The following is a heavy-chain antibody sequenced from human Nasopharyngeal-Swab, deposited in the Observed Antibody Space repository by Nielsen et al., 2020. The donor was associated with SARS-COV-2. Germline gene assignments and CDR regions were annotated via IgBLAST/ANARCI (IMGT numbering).Heavy chain of an antibody. Sequence: ASVKVSCKVSGYTLSQIPIHWVRQAPGKGLEWMGGFDPEKGETVYAQKFQGRVTMTEDTSTDTAYMELSSLRSEDTAVYYCATAPAVRGVIGDYYYYYGMDVWGQGTTVTVSS. J-gene: IGHJ6*02. D-gene: IGHD3-10*01. CDR3: ATAPAVRGVIGDYYYYYGMDV. CDR1: GYTLSQIP. V-gene: IGHV1-24*01. CDR2: FDPEKGET.